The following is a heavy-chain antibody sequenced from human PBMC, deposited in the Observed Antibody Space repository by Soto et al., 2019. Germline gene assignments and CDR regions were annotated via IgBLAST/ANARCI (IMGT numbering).Heavy chain of an antibody. CDR3: ARFGYGVNFLDF. D-gene: IGHD5-12*01. Sequence: ASVKVSCKASGYTFSHYGVSWVRQAPGQGLEWMGWISNYNSNTNYAQKFQGRVTMTTDTSTSTAHMELRSLRSDDTAVYYCARFGYGVNFLDFWGQGTLVTVSS. V-gene: IGHV1-18*01. CDR1: GYTFSHYG. CDR2: ISNYNSNT. J-gene: IGHJ4*02.